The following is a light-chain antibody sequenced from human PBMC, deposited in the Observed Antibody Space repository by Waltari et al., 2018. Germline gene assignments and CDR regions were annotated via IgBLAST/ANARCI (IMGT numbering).Light chain of an antibody. CDR3: QQYNSYSLLS. CDR2: KAS. J-gene: IGKJ4*01. Sequence: CRASQSISKWLAWYQQKPGKAPKLLIYKASTLESGVPSRISGSGSGTEFTLTISSLQPEDFATYYGQQYNSYSLLSFGGGTKVEIK. V-gene: IGKV1-5*03. CDR1: QSISKW.